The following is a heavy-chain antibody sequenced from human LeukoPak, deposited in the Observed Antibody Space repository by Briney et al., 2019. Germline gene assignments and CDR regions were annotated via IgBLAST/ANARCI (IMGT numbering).Heavy chain of an antibody. Sequence: GGSLRLSCAASGFTFSSYAMHWVRQAPGKGLEWISYIISSSSVIYYADSVKGRFTISRDNAKSSLYLQMNSLTAEDTAVYYCARARPGYDTPPYYFDFWGQGTLVTVSS. CDR1: GFTFSSYA. D-gene: IGHD3-16*01. V-gene: IGHV3-48*01. J-gene: IGHJ4*02. CDR3: ARARPGYDTPPYYFDF. CDR2: IISSSSVI.